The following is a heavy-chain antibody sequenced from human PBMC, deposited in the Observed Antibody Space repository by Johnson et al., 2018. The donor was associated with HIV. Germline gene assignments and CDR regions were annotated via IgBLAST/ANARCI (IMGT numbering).Heavy chain of an antibody. V-gene: IGHV3-30-3*01. D-gene: IGHD4-17*01. CDR1: GFTFTTYS. CDR3: ARVLGDYAYHI. J-gene: IGHJ3*02. CDR2: ISYAGSNK. Sequence: QVQLVESGGGVVQPGRSLRLSCAASGFTFTTYSMHWVRQAPGTGLEWGAVISYAGSNKYYEDSVKGRFTISRDNYKNTFYLQMNSLRVEDTAVYYCARVLGDYAYHIWGQGTMVTVSS.